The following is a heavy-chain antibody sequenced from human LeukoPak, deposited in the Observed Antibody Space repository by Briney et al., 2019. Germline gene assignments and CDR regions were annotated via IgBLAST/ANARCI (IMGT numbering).Heavy chain of an antibody. V-gene: IGHV3-15*07. J-gene: IGHJ4*02. CDR1: GFTFSNAR. CDR2: IKSKTDGGTT. Sequence: GGSLRLSCAASGFTFSNARMNWVRQAPGKGLEWVGRIKSKTDGGTTDYAAPVKGRFTISRDDSKNTLYLQMNSLKTEDTAVYYCSTTYYYDSSEGYWGQGTLVTVSS. CDR3: STTYYYDSSEGY. D-gene: IGHD3-22*01.